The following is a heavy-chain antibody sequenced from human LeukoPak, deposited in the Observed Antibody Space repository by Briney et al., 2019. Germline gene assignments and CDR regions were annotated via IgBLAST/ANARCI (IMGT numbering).Heavy chain of an antibody. V-gene: IGHV3-13*01. Sequence: GGSLRLPCAASGFTFSSFDMHWVRHPTGQGLEWVSTIGTASDTYYPGSVEGRFTLSRDNAKNSLYLQMNFLRAEDTAHYYCTRDGADTGFDFGYWGQGVLVTVSS. CDR1: GFTFSSFD. J-gene: IGHJ4*02. CDR2: IGTASDT. D-gene: IGHD2-8*02. CDR3: TRDGADTGFDFGY.